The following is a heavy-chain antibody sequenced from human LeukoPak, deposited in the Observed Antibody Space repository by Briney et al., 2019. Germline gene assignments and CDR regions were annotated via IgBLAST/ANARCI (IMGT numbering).Heavy chain of an antibody. V-gene: IGHV4-39*07. Sequence: SETLSLTCTVPGDSINSGFYYWGWIRQPPGKGLEWIGSIYYSGTTYYNPSLKSRVTISLDTSKNQISLNLSSVTAADTAVYYCARTTEGGYTYGYFYYYYMDVWGKGTTVTISS. CDR2: IYYSGTT. D-gene: IGHD5-18*01. CDR1: GDSINSGFYY. J-gene: IGHJ6*03. CDR3: ARTTEGGYTYGYFYYYYMDV.